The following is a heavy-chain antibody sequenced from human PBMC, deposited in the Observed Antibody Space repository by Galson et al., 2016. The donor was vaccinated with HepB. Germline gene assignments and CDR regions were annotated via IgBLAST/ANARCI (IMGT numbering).Heavy chain of an antibody. D-gene: IGHD2-2*01. CDR2: IKQDGSEK. V-gene: IGHV3-7*01. J-gene: IGHJ3*02. Sequence: SLRLSCAVSGFSFSDFWMAWVRQAPGKGLEWVANIKQDGSEKFYVDSVKGRFTISRDNAKNSLYLQLNSLRAEDTAVHYCARDLLHFVLVPAAGTFDIWGQGTMVTVSS. CDR1: GFSFSDFW. CDR3: ARDLLHFVLVPAAGTFDI.